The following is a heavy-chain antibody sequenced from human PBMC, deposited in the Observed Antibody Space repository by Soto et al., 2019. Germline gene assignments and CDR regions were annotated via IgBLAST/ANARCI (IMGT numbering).Heavy chain of an antibody. CDR1: GDSISTHTYF. Sequence: QLQLQESGPGLVKPSETLSLTCTVSGDSISTHTYFWGWIRQPPGRELEWIGNCYHSGSTYYNPSLKSRGAISVDTSRNQFSLRLTSVTAADTAVYYCARSPTSRGWFDPWGQGTLVTVSS. V-gene: IGHV4-39*01. J-gene: IGHJ5*02. CDR2: CYHSGST. CDR3: ARSPTSRGWFDP.